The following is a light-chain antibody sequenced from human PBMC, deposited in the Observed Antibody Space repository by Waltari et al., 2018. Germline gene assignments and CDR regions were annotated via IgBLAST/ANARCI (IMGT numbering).Light chain of an antibody. CDR1: QNINTY. CDR2: GAS. CDR3: QHYAGLPRT. J-gene: IGKJ1*01. Sequence: DIQMTQSPSSVFASVGDTVTITCRASQNINTYLAWFKQKPGKAPKSLIYGASTLQSGGPSKFSGSGSGRDFTLTITSLQPEDFATYFCQHYAGLPRTFGQGTKVEFK. V-gene: IGKV1-16*02.